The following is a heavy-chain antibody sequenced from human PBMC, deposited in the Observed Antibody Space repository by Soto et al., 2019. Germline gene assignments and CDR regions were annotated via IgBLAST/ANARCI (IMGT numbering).Heavy chain of an antibody. CDR1: GFTFSSYA. CDR3: AKVKGLLWFGESNWFDP. CDR2: ISGSGGST. V-gene: IGHV3-23*01. D-gene: IGHD3-10*01. Sequence: PGGSLRLSCAAPGFTFSSYAMSWVRQAPGKGLEWVSAISGSGGSTYYADSVKGRFTISRDNSKNTLYLQMNSLRAEDTAVYYCAKVKGLLWFGESNWFDPWGQGTLVTVSS. J-gene: IGHJ5*02.